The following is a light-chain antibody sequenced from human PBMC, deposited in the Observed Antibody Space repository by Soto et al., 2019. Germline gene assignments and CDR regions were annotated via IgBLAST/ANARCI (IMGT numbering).Light chain of an antibody. V-gene: IGLV2-14*01. CDR3: SSYTSSSADV. CDR1: SRDVGGYNY. CDR2: EVS. J-gene: IGLJ1*01. Sequence: QSVLTQPASVSGSPGQSITLYCTGTSRDVGGYNYVSWYQQHPGKAPKLMIYEVSNRPSGVSNRFSGSKSGNTASLTISGLQAEDEADYYFSSYTSSSADVFGTGTKVTVL.